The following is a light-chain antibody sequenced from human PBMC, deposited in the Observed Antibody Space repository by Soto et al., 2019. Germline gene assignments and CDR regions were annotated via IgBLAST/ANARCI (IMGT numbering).Light chain of an antibody. V-gene: IGLV2-14*01. CDR1: SSDVGGYNY. J-gene: IGLJ1*01. CDR3: SSYTRSRAYV. CDR2: EVS. Sequence: QSALTQPASVSGSPGQSITISCTGTSSDVGGYNYVSWYQQQSGKAPKLMIHEVSNRPSGVSNRFSGSKSGNTASLTISGLPAEDEADYYCSSYTRSRAYVFGIGTKVTVL.